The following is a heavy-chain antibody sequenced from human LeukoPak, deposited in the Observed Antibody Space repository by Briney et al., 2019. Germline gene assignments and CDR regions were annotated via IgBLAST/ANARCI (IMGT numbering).Heavy chain of an antibody. Sequence: SQTLSLTCTVSGGSISSGDYYWSWIRQPPGKGLEWIGEINHSGSTNYNPSLKSRVTISVDTSKNQFSLKLSSVTAADTAVYYCARSVGYCSSTSCRRMGDYYYYYYMDVWGKGTTVTVSS. J-gene: IGHJ6*03. CDR3: ARSVGYCSSTSCRRMGDYYYYYYMDV. D-gene: IGHD2-2*01. CDR2: INHSGST. CDR1: GGSISSGDYY. V-gene: IGHV4-30-4*08.